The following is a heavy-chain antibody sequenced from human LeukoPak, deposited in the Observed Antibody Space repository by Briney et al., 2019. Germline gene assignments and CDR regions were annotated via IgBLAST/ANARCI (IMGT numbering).Heavy chain of an antibody. D-gene: IGHD2-21*01. CDR2: ISYDGSNK. J-gene: IGHJ5*02. Sequence: GGALRLSCAASGFTFSSYTMNWVRQAPGKGLEWVAVISYDGSNKYYADSVKGRFTIYRDNSKNTLYLQMNSLRAEDTAVYYCAASIPPASWGQGTLVTVSS. CDR1: GFTFSSYT. V-gene: IGHV3-30*04. CDR3: AASIPPAS.